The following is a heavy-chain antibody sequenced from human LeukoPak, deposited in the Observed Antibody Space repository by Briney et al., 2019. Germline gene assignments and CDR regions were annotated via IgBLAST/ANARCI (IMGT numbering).Heavy chain of an antibody. CDR3: TRRSDSGTYYDY. V-gene: IGHV3-74*03. J-gene: IGHJ4*02. CDR1: GFTFRSYS. Sequence: SGGSLRLSCAASGFTFRSYSMHWVRQAPGKGLEWVSRINSDVSITTYADSVKGRFTVSRDNAKNTLFLQMNSLRAEDTAVYYCTRRSDSGTYYDYWGQGTLVTVSS. D-gene: IGHD1-26*01. CDR2: INSDVSIT.